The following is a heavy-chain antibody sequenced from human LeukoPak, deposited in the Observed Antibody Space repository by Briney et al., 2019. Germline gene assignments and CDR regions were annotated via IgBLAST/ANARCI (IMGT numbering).Heavy chain of an antibody. CDR1: VRPISRYH. Sequence: SETLSLTCTVSVRPISRYHWPWIREPPGGGREWVGYISYGRSTNYNPSLKSRVTISVDTTTNEFSLKLSSVTAADTAVYYCARGIFGMVLNAFDLWGRGTMVTVSS. J-gene: IGHJ3*01. CDR3: ARGIFGMVLNAFDL. V-gene: IGHV4-59*13. D-gene: IGHD3-3*01. CDR2: ISYGRST.